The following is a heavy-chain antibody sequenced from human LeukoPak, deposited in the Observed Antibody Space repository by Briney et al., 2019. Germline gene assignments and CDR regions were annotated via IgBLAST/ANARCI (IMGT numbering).Heavy chain of an antibody. J-gene: IGHJ4*02. Sequence: ASAKVSCKASGYTFTGYYMHWVRQAPGQGLEWMGWINPNSGGTNYAQKFQGRVTMTRDTSISTAYMELSRLRSDDTAVYYCASDSSGSQPYYFDYWGQGTLVTVSS. CDR1: GYTFTGYY. V-gene: IGHV1-2*02. CDR2: INPNSGGT. D-gene: IGHD6-19*01. CDR3: ASDSSGSQPYYFDY.